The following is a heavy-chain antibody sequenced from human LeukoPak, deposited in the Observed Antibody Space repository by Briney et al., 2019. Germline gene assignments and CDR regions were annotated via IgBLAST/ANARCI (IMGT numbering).Heavy chain of an antibody. Sequence: PGGSLRLSCAASGFIVSSNYMNWVRQAPGKGLEWVSAIYSGGSTYYADSVKGRFTISRDNSKNTLYLQMNSLRAEDTAVYYCARGQNIPAWGQGTLVTVSS. CDR2: IYSGGST. D-gene: IGHD1/OR15-1a*01. V-gene: IGHV3-53*01. CDR1: GFIVSSNY. J-gene: IGHJ4*02. CDR3: ARGQNIPA.